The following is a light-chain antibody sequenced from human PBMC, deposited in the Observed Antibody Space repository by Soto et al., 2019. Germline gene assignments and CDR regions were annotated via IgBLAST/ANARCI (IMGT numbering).Light chain of an antibody. CDR1: SSDVGGYNY. CDR2: DVN. J-gene: IGLJ3*02. CDR3: CSYTGSYTWV. V-gene: IGLV2-11*01. Sequence: QSALTQPRSVSGSPGQSVTISYTGTSSDVGGYNYVSWYQQYPGKAPKLMIYDVNKRPSGVPDRFSGSKSGNTASLTISGLQAEDEADYYCCSYTGSYTWVFGGGTKVTVL.